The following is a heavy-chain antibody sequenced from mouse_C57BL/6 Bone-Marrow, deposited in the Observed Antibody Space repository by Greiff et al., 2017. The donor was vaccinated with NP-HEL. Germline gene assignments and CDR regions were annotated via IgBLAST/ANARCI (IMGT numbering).Heavy chain of an antibody. J-gene: IGHJ2*01. Sequence: QVQLQQSGAELARPGASVKLSCKASGYTFTSYGISWVKQRPGQGLEWIGEIYPRSGNTYYNEKFKGKATLTADKSSSTAYMELRSLTSEDSAVYFCASWDVFDYWGQGTTLTVSS. V-gene: IGHV1-81*01. CDR2: IYPRSGNT. D-gene: IGHD4-1*01. CDR1: GYTFTSYG. CDR3: ASWDVFDY.